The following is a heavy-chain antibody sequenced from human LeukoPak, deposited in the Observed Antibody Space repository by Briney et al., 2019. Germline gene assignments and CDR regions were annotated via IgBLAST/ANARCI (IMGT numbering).Heavy chain of an antibody. J-gene: IGHJ4*02. V-gene: IGHV4-39*07. CDR3: ARPSKLYGSGSYFGY. CDR2: IFYSGST. D-gene: IGHD3-10*01. Sequence: PSETLSLTCTVSGGSISSSSYYWGWIRQPPGKGLEWIGSIFYSGSTYYNPSLKSRVTISVDTSKNQFSLKLSSVTAADTAVYYCARPSKLYGSGSYFGYWGQGTLVTVSS. CDR1: GGSISSSSYY.